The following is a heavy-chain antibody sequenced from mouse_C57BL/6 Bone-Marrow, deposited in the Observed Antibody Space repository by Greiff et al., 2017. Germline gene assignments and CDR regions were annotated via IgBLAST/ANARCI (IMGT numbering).Heavy chain of an antibody. J-gene: IGHJ4*01. D-gene: IGHD2-10*01. Sequence: VQLQQSDAELVKPGASVKISCKGSGYTFTDHTIHWMKQRPEQGLEWIGYIYPRDGSTKYYEKFKGKATLTADKSSSTAYMQINSLTSEDSAVYFCALLWYFYAMDYWGQGTSVTVSS. V-gene: IGHV1-78*01. CDR2: IYPRDGST. CDR3: ALLWYFYAMDY. CDR1: GYTFTDHT.